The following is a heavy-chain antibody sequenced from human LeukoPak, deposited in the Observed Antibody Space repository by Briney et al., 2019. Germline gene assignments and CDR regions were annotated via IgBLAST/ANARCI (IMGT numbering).Heavy chain of an antibody. CDR3: ASPQSSGYGEFAFDI. J-gene: IGHJ3*02. D-gene: IGHD5-12*01. CDR1: GGSISSSSYY. V-gene: IGHV4-39*01. CDR2: IYYSGST. Sequence: PSETLSLTCTVSGGSISSSSYYWGWIRQPPGKGLEWIGSIYYSGSTYYNPPLKSRVTISVDTSKNQFSLKLSSVTAADTAVYYCASPQSSGYGEFAFDIWGQGTMVTVSS.